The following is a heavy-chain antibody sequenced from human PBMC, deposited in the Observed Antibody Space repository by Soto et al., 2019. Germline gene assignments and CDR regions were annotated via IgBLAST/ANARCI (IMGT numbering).Heavy chain of an antibody. CDR3: ASDSDSSGVDAFDV. Sequence: GESLKISCKGSGYTFTNYWITWVRQMPGKGLEWMGRIDPNDSHTNYSPSFRGHVTISTDKSISTAYLQWSSLTASDSAIYYCASDSDSSGVDAFDVWGQGTMVTVSS. CDR2: IDPNDSHT. D-gene: IGHD3-22*01. CDR1: GYTFTNYW. J-gene: IGHJ3*01. V-gene: IGHV5-10-1*01.